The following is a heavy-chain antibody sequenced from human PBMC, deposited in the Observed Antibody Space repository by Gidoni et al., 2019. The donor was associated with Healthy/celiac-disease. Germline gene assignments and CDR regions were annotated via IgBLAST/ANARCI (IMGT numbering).Heavy chain of an antibody. D-gene: IGHD2-21*01. CDR3: ATGLAVIRDFDY. Sequence: SVKVSCKVSGYTLTELSMHWVRQAPGKGLEWMGGFDPEDGETIYAQKFQGRVTMTEDTSTDTAYMELSSLRSEDTAVYYCATGLAVIRDFDYWGQGTLVTVSS. V-gene: IGHV1-24*01. CDR2: FDPEDGET. J-gene: IGHJ4*02. CDR1: GYTLTELS.